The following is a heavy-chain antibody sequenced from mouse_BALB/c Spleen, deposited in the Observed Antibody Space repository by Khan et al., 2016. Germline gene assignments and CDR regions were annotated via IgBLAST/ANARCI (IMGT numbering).Heavy chain of an antibody. Sequence: EVELVESGPGLVNPSQSLSLTCTVTGYSITSDYAWNWIRPFPGNKLEWMGYITYSGSPSYNPSLTSRISITRDTSKNQFFLQLNSGTTENTATYYCARNYRYDRAMDCWGQGTSVTVSS. CDR2: ITYSGSP. D-gene: IGHD2-14*01. J-gene: IGHJ4*01. CDR3: ARNYRYDRAMDC. CDR1: GYSITSDYA. V-gene: IGHV3-2*02.